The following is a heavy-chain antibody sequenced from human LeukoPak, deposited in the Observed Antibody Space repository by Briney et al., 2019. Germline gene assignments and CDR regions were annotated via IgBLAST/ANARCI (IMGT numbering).Heavy chain of an antibody. Sequence: GGSLRLSCAASGFTFSSYAMHWVRRAPGKGLEWVSFIRYDGGDKYYIESVKGRFIISRDDSKNTLYLQMNSLRAEDTAVYYCAKALWPTTYYYDSSGYTGGGENAFDIWGQGTMVTVSS. D-gene: IGHD3-22*01. CDR2: IRYDGGDK. V-gene: IGHV3-30*02. J-gene: IGHJ3*02. CDR1: GFTFSSYA. CDR3: AKALWPTTYYYDSSGYTGGGENAFDI.